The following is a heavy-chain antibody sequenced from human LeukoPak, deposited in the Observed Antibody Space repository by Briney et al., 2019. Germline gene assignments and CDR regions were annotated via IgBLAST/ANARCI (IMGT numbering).Heavy chain of an antibody. CDR2: ISGSGGGT. CDR3: AKDSNYGDYWEGY. J-gene: IGHJ4*02. V-gene: IGHV3-23*01. D-gene: IGHD4-17*01. CDR1: GFIFSSSG. Sequence: PGETLRLSCVASGFIFSSSGMSWVRQTPGKGLEWVSAISGSGGGTYYADSVKGRFTISRDNSKNTLYLQMNSLRAGDTAVYYCAKDSNYGDYWEGYWGQGTLVTVSS.